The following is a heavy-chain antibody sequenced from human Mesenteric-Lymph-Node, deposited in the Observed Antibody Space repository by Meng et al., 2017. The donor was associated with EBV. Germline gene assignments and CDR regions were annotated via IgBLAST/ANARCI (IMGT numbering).Heavy chain of an antibody. D-gene: IGHD3-16*02. Sequence: VPLVQAGAEVKKPGASVKVSCKASGYTFTTYDINWVRQAAGQGLEWMGWMNPKTGSTGYAQKFQGRVTMTRNTSISTAYMELSSLRSEDTAVYYCAKSTFTSGGVIEPFDYWGQGTLVTVSS. CDR1: GYTFTTYD. CDR3: AKSTFTSGGVIEPFDY. J-gene: IGHJ4*02. V-gene: IGHV1-8*01. CDR2: MNPKTGST.